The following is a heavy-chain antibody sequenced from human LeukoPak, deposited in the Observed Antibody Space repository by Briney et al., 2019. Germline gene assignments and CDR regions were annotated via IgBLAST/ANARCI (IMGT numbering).Heavy chain of an antibody. CDR3: ARGGDPLDLDVLPTSLYHSDL. Sequence: GGSLRLSCAASGFTFSRYSMNWIRQAPGKGLEWVSCISDTGTYIYDAQSVKDRFTISRDNAKNSLYLQMDSLRDENTAVYYCARGGDPLDLDVLPTSLYHSDLWGQGTLVTVSS. CDR1: GFTFSRYS. V-gene: IGHV3-21*01. J-gene: IGHJ4*02. D-gene: IGHD3-10*01. CDR2: ISDTGTYI.